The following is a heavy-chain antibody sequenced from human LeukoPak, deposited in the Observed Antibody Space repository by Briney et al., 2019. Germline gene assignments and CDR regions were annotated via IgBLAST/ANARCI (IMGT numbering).Heavy chain of an antibody. CDR1: GFTFSSYA. CDR3: AKEHSETYYRGADF. D-gene: IGHD1-26*01. V-gene: IGHV3-23*01. J-gene: IGHJ4*02. CDR2: VTGSGSTR. Sequence: LAGGSLRLSCAASGFTFSSYAMTWVRQAPGKGLEWVSAVTGSGSTRFYADSVKGRFTISRDNSKNTLYLQMNSLRAEDSAVYFCAKEHSETYYRGADFWGQGTLVTVSS.